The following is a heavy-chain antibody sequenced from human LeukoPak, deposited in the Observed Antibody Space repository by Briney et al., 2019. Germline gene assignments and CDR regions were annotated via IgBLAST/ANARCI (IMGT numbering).Heavy chain of an antibody. V-gene: IGHV3-21*05. CDR1: GFTFSSYT. CDR3: ARVGVVVTAIDFYFDY. Sequence: KTGGSLRLSCAASGFTFSSYTMNWVRQAPGKGLEWVSYISSSSSYTNYADSVKGRFTISRDNAKNSLYLQMNSLRAEDTAVYYCARVGVVVTAIDFYFDYWGQGTLVTVSS. D-gene: IGHD2-21*02. CDR2: ISSSSSYT. J-gene: IGHJ4*02.